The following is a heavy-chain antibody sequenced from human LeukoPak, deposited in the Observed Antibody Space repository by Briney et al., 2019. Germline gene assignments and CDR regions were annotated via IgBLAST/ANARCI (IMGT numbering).Heavy chain of an antibody. CDR1: GFTFSSYW. CDR3: ARDIIPGELGMFGGY. Sequence: QPGGSLRLSCAASGFTFSSYWMHWVRQAPGKGLVWVSRINSDGSSTSYADSVKGRFTISRDNAKNTLYLQMNSLRAEDTAVYYCARDIIPGELGMFGGYWGQGTLVTVSS. CDR2: INSDGSST. J-gene: IGHJ4*02. V-gene: IGHV3-74*01. D-gene: IGHD3-16*01.